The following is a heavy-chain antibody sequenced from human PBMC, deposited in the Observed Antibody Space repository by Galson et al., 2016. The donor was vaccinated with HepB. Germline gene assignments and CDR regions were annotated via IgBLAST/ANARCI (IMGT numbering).Heavy chain of an antibody. D-gene: IGHD6-19*01. CDR3: AGGEDSLAVAGLFQY. CDR1: DGSIGTRNW. V-gene: IGHV4-4*02. J-gene: IGHJ4*02. CDR2: IFRSGST. Sequence: SETLSLTCVVSDGSIGTRNWWSWVRQPPGKGPEWIGEIFRSGSTSYNPSLKSRVTISVDKSKNQFSLQLSSVSAADTAVYYCAGGEDSLAVAGLFQYWGQGTLVTVSS.